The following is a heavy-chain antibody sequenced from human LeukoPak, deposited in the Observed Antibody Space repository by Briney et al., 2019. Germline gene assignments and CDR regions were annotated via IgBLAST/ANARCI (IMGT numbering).Heavy chain of an antibody. J-gene: IGHJ4*02. V-gene: IGHV3-11*01. CDR3: ARRSSLDY. CDR1: GGSFSGHY. Sequence: LSLTCAVYGGSFSGHYWTWIRQAPGKGLEWVSYIGPSATTIYYADSAKGRFTISRDNAKNSLYLQMNSLRAEDTAVYYCARRSSLDYWGQGTLVTVSS. CDR2: IGPSATTI.